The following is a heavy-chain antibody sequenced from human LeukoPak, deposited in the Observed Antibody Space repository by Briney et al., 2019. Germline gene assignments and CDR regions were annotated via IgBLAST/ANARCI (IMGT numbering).Heavy chain of an antibody. D-gene: IGHD2-2*01. CDR3: AKVHCISTNGNHIWTYFDY. CDR2: ITVNNGYT. V-gene: IGHV1-18*01. J-gene: IGHJ4*02. Sequence: ASVTVSCKAAGYSFTSHGFIWVRQAPGQGLEWVGWITVNNGYTKYAQELQGRVTMTTDTSTSTAYRELRSLRSDDTAVYYCAKVHCISTNGNHIWTYFDYWGQGTLVTVSS. CDR1: GYSFTSHG.